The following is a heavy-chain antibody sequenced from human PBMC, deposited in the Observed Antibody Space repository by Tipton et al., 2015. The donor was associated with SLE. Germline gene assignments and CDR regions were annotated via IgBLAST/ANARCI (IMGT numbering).Heavy chain of an antibody. CDR3: AREFLNPVTTVHYYFDL. D-gene: IGHD4-11*01. J-gene: IGHJ2*01. V-gene: IGHV4-4*07. Sequence: TLSLTCTVFGGSISSYYWSWIRQPAGKGLEWIGQIHSSGSTSYNPSLKSRVSISVDMSKNQVSLKLSSVTAADTAVYYCAREFLNPVTTVHYYFDLWGRGTLVTVSS. CDR1: GGSISSYY. CDR2: IHSSGST.